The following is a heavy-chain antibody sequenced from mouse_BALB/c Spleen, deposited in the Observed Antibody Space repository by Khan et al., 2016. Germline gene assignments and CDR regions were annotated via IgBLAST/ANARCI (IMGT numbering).Heavy chain of an antibody. CDR2: INTYTGDP. J-gene: IGHJ3*01. D-gene: IGHD1-1*01. V-gene: IGHV9-3-1*01. CDR1: GYTFTNYG. CDR3: AKPYYGSSRGVAY. Sequence: QIQLVQSGPELKKPGESVRISCKASGYTFTNYGMNWVKQAPGKGLKWMGWINTYTGDPTYADDFKGRFAFSLETSASTAYLQLNNLTYEDTATYCCAKPYYGSSRGVAYWGQGTLVTVAA.